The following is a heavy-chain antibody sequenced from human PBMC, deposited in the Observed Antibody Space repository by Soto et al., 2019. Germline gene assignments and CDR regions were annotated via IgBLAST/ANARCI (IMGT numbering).Heavy chain of an antibody. CDR2: ISGSGGST. CDR3: AKGTGSGWRNFDY. CDR1: GFTFSSHA. V-gene: IGHV3-23*01. J-gene: IGHJ4*02. D-gene: IGHD6-19*01. Sequence: GGSLRLSCAASGFTFSSHAMSWVRQAPGKGLEWVSAISGSGGSTYYADSVKGRFTISRDNSKNTLYLQMDSLRAEDTAVYYCAKGTGSGWRNFDYWGQGTLVTVSS.